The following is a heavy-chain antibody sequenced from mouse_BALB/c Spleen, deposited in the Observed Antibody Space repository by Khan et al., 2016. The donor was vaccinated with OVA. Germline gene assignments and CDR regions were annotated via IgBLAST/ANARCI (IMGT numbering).Heavy chain of an antibody. CDR2: LDPANGNS. D-gene: IGHD1-2*01. J-gene: IGHJ4*01. CDR3: ASGKTHYYGSYAMGY. Sequence: VQLKQSGAELVKPGASVKLSCTASVFTFKDTYMHWVKQRPEQGLEWIGGLDPANGNSKYDPKFQGKATITADTSYNTAYLQLSSLTSEDTDVYYCASGKTHYYGSYAMGYWGQGTSVAVSS. V-gene: IGHV14-3*02. CDR1: VFTFKDTY.